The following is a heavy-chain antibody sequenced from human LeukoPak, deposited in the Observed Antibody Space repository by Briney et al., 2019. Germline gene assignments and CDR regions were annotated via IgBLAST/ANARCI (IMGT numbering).Heavy chain of an antibody. J-gene: IGHJ2*01. CDR3: ARDSSGYYYEQYWYFDL. Sequence: SETLSLTCTVSGGSISSYYWSWIRQPAGKGLEWIGRIYTSGSTNYNPSPKSRVTMSVDTSKNQFSLKLSSVTAADTAVYYCARDSSGYYYEQYWYFDLWGRGTLVTVSS. V-gene: IGHV4-4*07. D-gene: IGHD3-22*01. CDR1: GGSISSYY. CDR2: IYTSGST.